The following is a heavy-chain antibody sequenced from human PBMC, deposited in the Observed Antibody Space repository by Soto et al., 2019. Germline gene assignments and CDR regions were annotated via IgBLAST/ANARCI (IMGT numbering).Heavy chain of an antibody. CDR2: INPSGGST. Sequence: ASVKVSCKASGYTFTSYYMHWVRQAPGQGLEWMGIINPSGGSTSYAQKFQGRVTMTRDTSTSTVYMELSSLRSEDTAVYYCARDLREIVVSQNWFDPWGQGTLVTVSS. V-gene: IGHV1-46*01. J-gene: IGHJ5*02. D-gene: IGHD3-22*01. CDR1: GYTFTSYY. CDR3: ARDLREIVVSQNWFDP.